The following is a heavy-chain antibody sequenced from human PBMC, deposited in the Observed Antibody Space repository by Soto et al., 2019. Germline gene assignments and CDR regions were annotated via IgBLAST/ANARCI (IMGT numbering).Heavy chain of an antibody. CDR2: IDPNNGDT. J-gene: IGHJ4*02. D-gene: IGHD2-15*01. V-gene: IGHV1-2*02. CDR1: GYTFTGFH. CDR3: ATRLPTDF. Sequence: SVKVACKASGYTFTGFHRFWVRQAPGQGLEWVGWIDPNNGDTSYAQRLQGRVTLTRDTSISTAYMDLGRMTSDDTAMYYCATRLPTDFWRQGTQVTVSS.